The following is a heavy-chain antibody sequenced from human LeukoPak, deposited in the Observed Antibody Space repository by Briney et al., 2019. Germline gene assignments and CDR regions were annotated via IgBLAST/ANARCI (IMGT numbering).Heavy chain of an antibody. V-gene: IGHV3-30*03. Sequence: GRSLRLSCAASGFTFSSYGMHWVRQAPGKGLEWVAAISYDGSDKYYEDSVKGRFTISRDNAKNSLYLQMNSLRAEDTAVYYCARARRSFDYWGQGTLVTVSS. CDR3: ARARRSFDY. J-gene: IGHJ4*02. CDR1: GFTFSSYG. CDR2: ISYDGSDK.